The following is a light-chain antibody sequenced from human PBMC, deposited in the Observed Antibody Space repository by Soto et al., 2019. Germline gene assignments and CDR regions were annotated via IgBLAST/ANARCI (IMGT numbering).Light chain of an antibody. CDR3: QQYNSYIRT. J-gene: IGKJ1*01. V-gene: IGKV1-5*01. CDR2: DAS. CDR1: QSISSW. Sequence: EIQMTQSPSTLSASVGDRVIITCRASQSISSWLAWYQQKPGKAPKLLIYDASSLESGVPSRFSGSGSGTEFTLTISSLQPDDFATYYCQQYNSYIRTFGQGTKVDIK.